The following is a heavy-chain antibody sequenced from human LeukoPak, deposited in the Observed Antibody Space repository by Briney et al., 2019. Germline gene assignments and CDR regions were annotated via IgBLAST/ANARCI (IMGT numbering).Heavy chain of an antibody. CDR2: IYHSGST. CDR3: ARGGYGGNSEGFDY. V-gene: IGHV4-30-2*01. CDR1: GGSLSSGGYS. D-gene: IGHD4-23*01. J-gene: IGHJ4*02. Sequence: SQTLSLTCAVSGGSLSSGGYSWSWIRQPPGTGLEWIGYIYHSGSTYYNPSLKSRVTISVDRSKNQFSLKLSSVTAADTAVYYCARGGYGGNSEGFDYWGQGTLVTVSS.